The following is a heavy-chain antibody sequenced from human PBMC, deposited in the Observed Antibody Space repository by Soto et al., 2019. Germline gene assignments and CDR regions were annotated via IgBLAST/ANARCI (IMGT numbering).Heavy chain of an antibody. CDR1: RFTFSTYW. Sequence: EVQLVESGGGLVQPGGSLRLSCAAFRFTFSTYWMTWVRQAPGKGLEWVANINQAGSEKYYMDSVKGRFTISRDNAKNSLYLQMTSLRAEDTAVYYCAGGNALDVWGQGTTVTVSS. CDR2: INQAGSEK. CDR3: AGGNALDV. V-gene: IGHV3-7*01. J-gene: IGHJ6*02.